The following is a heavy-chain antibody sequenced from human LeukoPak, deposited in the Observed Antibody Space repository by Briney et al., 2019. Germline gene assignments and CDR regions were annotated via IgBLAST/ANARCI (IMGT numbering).Heavy chain of an antibody. CDR2: IYYSGST. J-gene: IGHJ4*02. Sequence: SETLSLTCTVSGGSVNSGSYYWNWIRQPPGKGLEWIGYIYYSGSTNYNPSLKSRVTISVDTSNNQFSLKLSSVTAADTAVYYCARSGSKVMTAINFWGQGTLVTVSS. CDR1: GGSVNSGSYY. CDR3: ARSGSKVMTAINF. D-gene: IGHD2-21*02. V-gene: IGHV4-61*01.